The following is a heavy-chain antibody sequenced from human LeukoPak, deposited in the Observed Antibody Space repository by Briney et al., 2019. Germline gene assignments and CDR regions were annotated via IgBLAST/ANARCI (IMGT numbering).Heavy chain of an antibody. CDR2: ISSSRSYI. Sequence: ISSSRSYIYYADSVKGRFTISRDNAKNSLYLEMNSRRAEDTAVYYCAREGVQLERPRWFDPWGQGTLVTVSS. J-gene: IGHJ5*02. V-gene: IGHV3-21*01. CDR3: AREGVQLERPRWFDP. D-gene: IGHD1-1*01.